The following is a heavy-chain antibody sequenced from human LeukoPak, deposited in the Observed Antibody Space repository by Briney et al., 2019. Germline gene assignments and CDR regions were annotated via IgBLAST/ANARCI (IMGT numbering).Heavy chain of an antibody. D-gene: IGHD4-11*01. CDR1: GGSISSGGYS. V-gene: IGHV4-30-2*01. J-gene: IGHJ6*02. CDR2: IYHSGST. CDR3: ARETVGYSPYYYYGMDV. Sequence: SETLSLTCAVSGGSISSGGYSWSWLRQPPGKGLEWIGYIYHSGSTYYNPSLKSRVTISVDRSKNQFSLKLSSVTAADTAVYYCARETVGYSPYYYYGMDVWGQGTTVTVSS.